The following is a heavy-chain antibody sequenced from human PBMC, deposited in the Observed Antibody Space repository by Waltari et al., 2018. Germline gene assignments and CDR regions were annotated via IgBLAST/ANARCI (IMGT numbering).Heavy chain of an antibody. V-gene: IGHV1-46*01. CDR2: TNPRGGST. D-gene: IGHD2-21*01. J-gene: IGHJ6*02. Sequence: QVQLVQSGAEVKKPGASVNISCKTSEYTFASSYIHWVRQAPGQWLDWMGITNPRGGSTLYAPKFQARVTMTRDTSTSTVYMELSSLRSEDTAVYYCALDTGALWMDVWGQGTTVTVSS. CDR3: ALDTGALWMDV. CDR1: EYTFASSY.